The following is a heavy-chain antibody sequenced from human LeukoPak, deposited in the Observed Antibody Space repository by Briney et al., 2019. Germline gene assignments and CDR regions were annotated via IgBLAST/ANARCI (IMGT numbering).Heavy chain of an antibody. D-gene: IGHD3-22*01. CDR1: GFTFDDYA. CDR3: AKDIGSSYPGFRFDY. V-gene: IGHV3-9*01. Sequence: GGSLRLSCAASGFTFDDYAMHWVRQAPGKGLQWVSRTSWNSGSIGYGDSVKGRFTISRDNTKNSLYLQMNSLRAENTALYYRAKDIGSSYPGFRFDYWGQGTLVTVSS. J-gene: IGHJ4*02. CDR2: TSWNSGSI.